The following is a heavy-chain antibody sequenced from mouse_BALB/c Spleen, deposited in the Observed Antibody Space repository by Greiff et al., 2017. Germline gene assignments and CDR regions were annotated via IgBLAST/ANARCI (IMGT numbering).Heavy chain of an antibody. CDR2: ISSGGST. Sequence: EVQRVESGGGLVKPGGSLKLSCAASGFTFSSYAMSWVRQTPEKRLEWVASISSGGSTYYPDSVKGRFTISRDNARNILYLQMSSLRSEDTAMYYCARNYDGYYVSDYWGQGTTLTVSS. CDR3: ARNYDGYYVSDY. D-gene: IGHD2-3*01. CDR1: GFTFSSYA. V-gene: IGHV5-6-5*01. J-gene: IGHJ2*01.